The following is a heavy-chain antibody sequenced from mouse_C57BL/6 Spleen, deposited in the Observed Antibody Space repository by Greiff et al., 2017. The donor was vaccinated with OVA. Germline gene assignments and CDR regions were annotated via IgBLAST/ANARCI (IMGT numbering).Heavy chain of an antibody. Sequence: EVQVVESGGGLVKPGGSLKLSCAASGFTFSDYGMHWVRQAPEKGLEWVAYISSGSSTIYYADNVKGRLPISRDNAKNTLFLQMTSLRSEDTAMYYCARKAYGSSSYLDYWCQGTTLTVSS. V-gene: IGHV5-17*01. D-gene: IGHD1-1*01. CDR3: ARKAYGSSSYLDY. J-gene: IGHJ2*01. CDR1: GFTFSDYG. CDR2: ISSGSSTI.